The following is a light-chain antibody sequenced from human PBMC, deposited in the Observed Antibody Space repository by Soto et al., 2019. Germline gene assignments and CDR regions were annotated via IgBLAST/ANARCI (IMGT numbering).Light chain of an antibody. Sequence: DIQMTQSPSTLSASVGDRVTITCRASQSISSWLAWYQQKPGKAPNLLIYKASSLETGVPSRVSGSGSGTEFTLTISSLQPDDLATYYCQQYNSFSTYTFGQGTKLEIK. CDR3: QQYNSFSTYT. CDR2: KAS. J-gene: IGKJ2*01. V-gene: IGKV1-5*03. CDR1: QSISSW.